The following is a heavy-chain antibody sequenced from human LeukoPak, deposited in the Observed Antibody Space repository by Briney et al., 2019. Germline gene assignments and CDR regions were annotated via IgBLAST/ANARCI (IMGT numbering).Heavy chain of an antibody. J-gene: IGHJ4*02. Sequence: GGSLRLSCAASGFTFSSYGMHWVRQAPGKGLEWVSYISSAGSSIYYADSVKGRFTISRDNAKNSLFLQMNSLRAEDTAVYYCARLPAYCSSTSCYYDYWGQGTLVTVSS. V-gene: IGHV3-48*04. CDR2: ISSAGSSI. CDR3: ARLPAYCSSTSCYYDY. D-gene: IGHD2-2*01. CDR1: GFTFSSYG.